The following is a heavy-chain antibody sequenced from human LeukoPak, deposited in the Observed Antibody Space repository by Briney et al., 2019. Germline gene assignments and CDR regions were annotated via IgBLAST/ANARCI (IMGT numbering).Heavy chain of an antibody. CDR3: ARDKREPRYAFDI. J-gene: IGHJ3*02. CDR1: GGSIGSSNW. D-gene: IGHD1-26*01. Sequence: SETLSLTCAVSGGSIGSSNWWSWVRQPPGKGLEWIGEIYHSGSTNYNPSLKSRVTILVDKSKNQFSLKLSSVTAADTAVYYCARDKREPRYAFDIWGQGTMVTVSS. CDR2: IYHSGST. V-gene: IGHV4-4*02.